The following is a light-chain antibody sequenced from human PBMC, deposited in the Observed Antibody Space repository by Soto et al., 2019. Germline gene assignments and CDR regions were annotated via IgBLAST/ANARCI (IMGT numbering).Light chain of an antibody. V-gene: IGLV3-1*01. J-gene: IGLJ1*01. CDR1: KLGDKY. CDR3: QAWDSSTSGV. CDR2: QDN. Sequence: SYELTQPPSVSVSPGQTASISCSGNKLGDKYVCWYQQKPGQSPVLVIYQDNKRPSGIPERFSGSNAGNRATLTISGTQARDEADYYCQAWDSSTSGVFGTGTKLTVL.